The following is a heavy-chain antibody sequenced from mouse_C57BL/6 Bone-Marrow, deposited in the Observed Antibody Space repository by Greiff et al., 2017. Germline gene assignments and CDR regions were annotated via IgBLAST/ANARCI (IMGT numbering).Heavy chain of an antibody. CDR2: IYPRSGNT. D-gene: IGHD2-14*01. V-gene: IGHV1-81*01. J-gene: IGHJ3*01. Sequence: SGAELARPGASVKLSCKASGYTFTSYGISWVKQRTGQGLEWIGEIYPRSGNTYYNEKFKGKATLTADKSSSTAYMELRSLTSEDSAVYFCARRRGIPFAYWGQGTLVTVSA. CDR1: GYTFTSYG. CDR3: ARRRGIPFAY.